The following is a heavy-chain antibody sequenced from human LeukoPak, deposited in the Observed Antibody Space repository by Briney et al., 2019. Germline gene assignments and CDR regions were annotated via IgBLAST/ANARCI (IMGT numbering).Heavy chain of an antibody. V-gene: IGHV4-59*01. CDR1: GGFISSYY. CDR2: IYYSGST. J-gene: IGHJ6*03. Sequence: SETLSLTCTVSGGFISSYYWSWIRQPPGKGLEGIGYIYYSGSTNYNPSLKSRVTISVNTSKNQFSLKLSSVTAADTAVYYCARAHRSYDSSGYLYYYYYYMDVWGKGTTVTVSS. D-gene: IGHD3-22*01. CDR3: ARAHRSYDSSGYLYYYYYYMDV.